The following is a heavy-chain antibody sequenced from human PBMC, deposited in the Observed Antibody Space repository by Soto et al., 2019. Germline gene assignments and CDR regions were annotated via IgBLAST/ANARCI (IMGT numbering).Heavy chain of an antibody. CDR3: AKDLSVAATGWYYFDY. Sequence: GGSLRLSCAASGFTFSSYAMNWVRQAPGKGLEWVSAISGSGGSTYYADSVKGRFTISRDNSKNTLYLQMNSLRAEDTAVYYCAKDLSVAATGWYYFDYWGQGTLVTVS. CDR1: GFTFSSYA. CDR2: ISGSGGST. V-gene: IGHV3-23*01. J-gene: IGHJ4*02. D-gene: IGHD2-15*01.